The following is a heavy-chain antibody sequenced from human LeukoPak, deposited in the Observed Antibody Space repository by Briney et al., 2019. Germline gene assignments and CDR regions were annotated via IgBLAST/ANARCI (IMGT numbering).Heavy chain of an antibody. D-gene: IGHD1-7*01. J-gene: IGHJ4*02. V-gene: IGHV4-30-4*01. CDR3: AREIGTTEGYFDY. Sequence: SETLSLTCTVSGGSISSGDYYWSWIRQPPGKGLEWIGYIYYSGSTYYNPSLKSRVTISVDTSKNQFSLKLSSVTAADTAVYYCAREIGTTEGYFDYWGQGTLVTVSS. CDR1: GGSISSGDYY. CDR2: IYYSGST.